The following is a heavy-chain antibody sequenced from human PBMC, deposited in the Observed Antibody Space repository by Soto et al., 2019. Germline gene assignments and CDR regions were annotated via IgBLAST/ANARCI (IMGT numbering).Heavy chain of an antibody. Sequence: RASVKVSCKASGYTFTSYYMHWVRQAPGQGLEWMGIINPSGGSTSYAQKFQGRVAMTRDTSTSTVYMELSSLRSEDTAVYYCARDKQWLVPQYYFDYWGQGTLVTVSS. CDR1: GYTFTSYY. J-gene: IGHJ4*02. V-gene: IGHV1-46*01. CDR2: INPSGGST. D-gene: IGHD6-19*01. CDR3: ARDKQWLVPQYYFDY.